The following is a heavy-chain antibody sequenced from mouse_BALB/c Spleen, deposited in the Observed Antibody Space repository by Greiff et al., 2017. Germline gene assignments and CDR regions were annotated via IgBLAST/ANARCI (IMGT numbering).Heavy chain of an antibody. CDR3: ARRDYRSYAMDY. D-gene: IGHD2-14*01. J-gene: IGHJ4*01. CDR1: GFTFSSYY. V-gene: IGHV5-6-2*01. CDR2: INSNGGST. Sequence: EVHLVESGGGLVKLGGSLKLSCAASGFTFSSYYMSWVRQTPEKRLELVAAINSNGGSTYYPDTVKGRFTISRDNAKNTLYLQMSSLKSEDTALYYCARRDYRSYAMDYWGQGTSVTVSS.